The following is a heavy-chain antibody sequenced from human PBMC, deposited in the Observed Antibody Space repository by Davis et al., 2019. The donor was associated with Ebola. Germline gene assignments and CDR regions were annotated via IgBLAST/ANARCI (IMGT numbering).Heavy chain of an antibody. CDR1: VITFSSYA. V-gene: IGHV3-23*01. CDR2: ISGSGGST. J-gene: IGHJ3*02. D-gene: IGHD2-8*02. CDR3: VKTRSNWWNDALEI. Sequence: GGSLRLSCTDSVITFSSYAMTWVRQAPGKGLEWVSAISGSGGSTYYADSVKGRFTISRDNSKNTLDLQMNSLRPEDTAVYYCVKTRSNWWNDALEIWGRGTMVIVSS.